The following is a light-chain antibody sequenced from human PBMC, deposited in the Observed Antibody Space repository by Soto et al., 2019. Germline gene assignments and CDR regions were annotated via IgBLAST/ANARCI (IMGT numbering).Light chain of an antibody. CDR2: KVS. Sequence: DVVVTQSPLSLPVTLGQPASISCRSSQSLVYSDGNTYLSWFHQRPGQSPRRLIYKVSNRDSGVPDRFSDSGSGTDFTLKISRVEAEDVGVYYCMQGTKWPGTFGQGTKLEIK. CDR1: QSLVYSDGNTY. CDR3: MQGTKWPGT. J-gene: IGKJ2*01. V-gene: IGKV2-30*01.